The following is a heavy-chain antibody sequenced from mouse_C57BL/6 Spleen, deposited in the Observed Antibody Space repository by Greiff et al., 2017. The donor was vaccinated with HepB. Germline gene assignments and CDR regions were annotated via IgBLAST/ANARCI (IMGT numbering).Heavy chain of an antibody. CDR3: ARTRYYYGSSYLYYFDY. CDR1: GYTFTGYW. V-gene: IGHV1-9*01. Sequence: VQLQQSGAELMKPGASVKLSCKATGYTFTGYWIEWVKQRPGHGLEWIGEILPGSGRTNYNEKFKGKATFTADTSSNTAYMQLSSLTTEDSAIYYCARTRYYYGSSYLYYFDYWGQGTTLTVSS. CDR2: ILPGSGRT. D-gene: IGHD1-1*01. J-gene: IGHJ2*01.